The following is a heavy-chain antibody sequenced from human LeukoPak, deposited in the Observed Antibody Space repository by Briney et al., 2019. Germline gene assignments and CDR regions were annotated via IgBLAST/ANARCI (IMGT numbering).Heavy chain of an antibody. V-gene: IGHV3-21*04. D-gene: IGHD2-2*01. Sequence: GGALRLSCESCGLTLSNYIMHWVRQAAGKGLEWVSSISSSGANMHYADSVRGRFTISRDNAKNPLFLQINSLRAEDTAIYYCRRGDTRDYWGQGTLVTVSS. CDR3: RRGDTRDY. CDR2: ISSSGANM. J-gene: IGHJ4*02. CDR1: GLTLSNYI.